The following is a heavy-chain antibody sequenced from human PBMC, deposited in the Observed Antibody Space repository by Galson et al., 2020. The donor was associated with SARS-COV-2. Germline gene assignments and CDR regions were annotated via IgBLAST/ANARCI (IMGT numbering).Heavy chain of an antibody. CDR3: ARGPDGVLMVYEDYGMDV. CDR2: IYYSGST. D-gene: IGHD2-8*01. Sequence: ETSDTLSLTCTVSGGSISSGDYYWSWIRQPPGKGLEWIGYIYYSGSTYYNPSLKSRVTISVDTSRNQFSLKLSSVTAADTAVYYCARGPDGVLMVYEDYGMDVWGQGTTVTVSS. CDR1: GGSISSGDYY. V-gene: IGHV4-30-4*02. J-gene: IGHJ6*02.